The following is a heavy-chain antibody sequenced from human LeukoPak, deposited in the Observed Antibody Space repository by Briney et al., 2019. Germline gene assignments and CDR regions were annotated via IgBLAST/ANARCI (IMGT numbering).Heavy chain of an antibody. CDR2: IYYSGST. D-gene: IGHD3-3*02. CDR3: ARPGTIRKDDAFDI. V-gene: IGHV4-59*08. J-gene: IGHJ3*02. CDR1: GGSISSYF. Sequence: SETLSLTCTVSGGSISSYFWSWIRQPPGKGLEWIGYIYYSGSTNYNPSLESRVTMSVDTSKNQFSLKLSSVTAADTAVYYCARPGTIRKDDAFDIWGQGTMVTVSS.